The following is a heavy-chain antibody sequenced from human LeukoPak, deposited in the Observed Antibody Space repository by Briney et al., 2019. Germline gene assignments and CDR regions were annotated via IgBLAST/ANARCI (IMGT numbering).Heavy chain of an antibody. Sequence: SDTLSLTCSVSDVFIDNHYWSWIRQPAGRGLEWIGRIYIGQSTVFKPSTNYNPSLQGRVTMSVDTSKNQFSLKLSSVTAADTAVYYCARSGSGYLRYYFDYWGQGTLVTVSS. CDR3: ARSGSGYLRYYFDY. CDR2: IYIGQST. CDR1: DVFIDNHY. J-gene: IGHJ4*02. V-gene: IGHV4-4*07. D-gene: IGHD5-12*01.